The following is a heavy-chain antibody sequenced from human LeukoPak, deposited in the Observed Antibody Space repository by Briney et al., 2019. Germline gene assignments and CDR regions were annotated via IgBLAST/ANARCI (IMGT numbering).Heavy chain of an antibody. CDR3: AKEGDYCSSSGCHKRGIDY. Sequence: GSLRLSCAASGFTFSHYAMHWVRQAPGKGLEWVAVIWYDGSHDTYTDSVKGRFTVSRDNFKNVLHLQMNSLRVEDTAVYYCAKEGDYCSSSGCHKRGIDYWGQGTLVTVSS. CDR1: GFTFSHYA. V-gene: IGHV3-33*06. CDR2: IWYDGSHD. J-gene: IGHJ4*02. D-gene: IGHD2-2*01.